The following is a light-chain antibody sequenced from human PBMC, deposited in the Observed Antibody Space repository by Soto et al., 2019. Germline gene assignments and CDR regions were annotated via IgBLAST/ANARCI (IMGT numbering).Light chain of an antibody. CDR3: QQFGSSLYT. Sequence: EIVLTQSPGTLSLSPGERATLSCRTSQSVDSAYLAWYQQKPGQAPRLLIYATSTRATGIPDRFSGSGSGADFTLPISRLEPEDFAVYYCQQFGSSLYTFGQGTKLEIK. CDR1: QSVDSAY. V-gene: IGKV3-20*01. J-gene: IGKJ2*01. CDR2: ATS.